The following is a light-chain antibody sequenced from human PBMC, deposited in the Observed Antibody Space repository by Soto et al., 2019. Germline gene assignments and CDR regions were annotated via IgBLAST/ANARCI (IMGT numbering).Light chain of an antibody. J-gene: IGLJ1*01. CDR3: SSYPSSSTL. Sequence: QSVLTQPASVSGSPGQSITISCTATSSDVGSYNYVSWYQQHPGKAPKLMIYEVSDRPSGISSRFSGSKSGNTASLTTSGLQTEDEADYYCSSYPSSSTLFGTGTKVT. CDR1: SSDVGSYNY. CDR2: EVS. V-gene: IGLV2-14*01.